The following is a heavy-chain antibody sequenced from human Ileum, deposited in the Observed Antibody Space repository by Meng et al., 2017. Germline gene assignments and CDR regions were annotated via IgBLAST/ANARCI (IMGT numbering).Heavy chain of an antibody. D-gene: IGHD2/OR15-2a*01. V-gene: IGHV4-4*02. CDR1: GDSISSSNW. J-gene: IGHJ4*02. CDR2: IFHTGST. CDR3: ATNKNKKIDY. Sequence: QVQLQESGPGLVEPSGTLSLPCVVSGDSISSSNWWNWVRQPPGKGLEWIGEIFHTGSTNYNPSLKSRVTISADKSKNQFSLNLSSVTAADTAVYYCATNKNKKIDYWGQGTLVTLSS.